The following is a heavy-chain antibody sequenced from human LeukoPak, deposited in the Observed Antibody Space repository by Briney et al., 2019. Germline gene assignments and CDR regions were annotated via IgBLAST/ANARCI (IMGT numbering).Heavy chain of an antibody. D-gene: IGHD1-1*01. CDR2: IYAGGST. V-gene: IGHV3-66*01. Sequence: GGSLRLSCAASGFTVSSSYMSWVRQAPGKGLDWVSVIYAGGSTYYADSVKGRFTISRDNSKNTLYLQMNSLRAEDTAVYYCARVETTLEIPHSDHWGQGTLVTVSS. CDR1: GFTVSSSY. CDR3: ARVETTLEIPHSDH. J-gene: IGHJ4*02.